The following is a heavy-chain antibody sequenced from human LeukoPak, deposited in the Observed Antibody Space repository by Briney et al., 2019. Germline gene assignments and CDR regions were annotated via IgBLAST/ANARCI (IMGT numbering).Heavy chain of an antibody. CDR1: GGSISSSSYY. CDR3: ARQESYYDSSAYLLFDY. Sequence: SETLSLTCTVSGGSISSSSYYWGWIRQPPGKGLEWIGSIYYSGSTYYNPSLKSRVTISVDTSKNQFSLKLSSMTAADTAVYYCARQESYYDSSAYLLFDYWGQGTLVTVSS. D-gene: IGHD3-22*01. J-gene: IGHJ4*02. CDR2: IYYSGST. V-gene: IGHV4-39*01.